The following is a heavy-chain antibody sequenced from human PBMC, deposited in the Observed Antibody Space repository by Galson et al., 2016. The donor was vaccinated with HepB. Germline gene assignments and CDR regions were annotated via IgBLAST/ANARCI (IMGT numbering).Heavy chain of an antibody. D-gene: IGHD2-15*01. CDR2: ISYSGST. J-gene: IGHJ5*02. Sequence: SETLSLTCAVYGGSFSGYYWSWIRQSPGKGLEWIGYISYSGSTNYNPSLKSRVAISLDTSKNQFSLKVTSVTTADTAVYYCARGPLVVAAFSGWFDPWGQGTLVTVSS. CDR3: ARGPLVVAAFSGWFDP. V-gene: IGHV4-59*01. CDR1: GGSFSGYY.